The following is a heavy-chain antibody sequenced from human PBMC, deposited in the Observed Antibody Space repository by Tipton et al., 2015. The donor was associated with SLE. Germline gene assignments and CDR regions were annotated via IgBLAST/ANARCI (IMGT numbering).Heavy chain of an antibody. CDR3: ATGDDYGDYWYFDY. Sequence: QSGAEVKKPGSSVKVSCKASGGTFSSYAISWVRQAPGQGLEWMGGIIPIFGTANYAQKFQGRVTITTDESTSTAYMELSSLRSEDAAVYYCATGDDYGDYWYFDYWGQGTLVTVSS. CDR1: GGTFSSYA. CDR2: IIPIFGTA. J-gene: IGHJ4*02. V-gene: IGHV1-69*05. D-gene: IGHD4-17*01.